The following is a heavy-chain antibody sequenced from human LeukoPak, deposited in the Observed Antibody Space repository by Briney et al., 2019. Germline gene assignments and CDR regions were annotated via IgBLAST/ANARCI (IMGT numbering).Heavy chain of an antibody. Sequence: GGSLRLSCAASGFTFSDHYMSWIRQAPGKGLEWVSYISSSSSTIYYADSVKGRFTISRDNAKNSLYLQMNSLRAEDTAVYYCAKIVQYTAATGTGLESWGQGSLVTVSP. CDR1: GFTFSDHY. J-gene: IGHJ4*02. D-gene: IGHD6-13*01. V-gene: IGHV3-11*04. CDR2: ISSSSSTI. CDR3: AKIVQYTAATGTGLES.